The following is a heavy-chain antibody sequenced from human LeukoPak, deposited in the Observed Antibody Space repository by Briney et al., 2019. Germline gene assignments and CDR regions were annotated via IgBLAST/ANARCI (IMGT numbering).Heavy chain of an antibody. CDR3: ARQLSGTYQWTFDY. J-gene: IGHJ4*02. V-gene: IGHV4-39*01. CDR2: IHYTGIT. D-gene: IGHD1-26*01. Sequence: SETLSLTCTVSDGSISTATHYWAWIRQPPGEGLEWIGTIHYTGITYYNPSLKSRVTISVDTSKNQFSLHLGSVTAADTAVYHCARQLSGTYQWTFDYWDQGTLVPVSS. CDR1: DGSISTATHY.